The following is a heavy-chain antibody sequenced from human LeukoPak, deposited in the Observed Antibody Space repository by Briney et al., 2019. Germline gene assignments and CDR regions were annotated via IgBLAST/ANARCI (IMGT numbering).Heavy chain of an antibody. CDR2: INHSGST. Sequence: PSETLSLTCAGYGGSFSGYYWSWIRHPPGKGLEWIGEINHSGSTNYNPSLKSRVTISVDTSKNQFSLKLSSVTAADTAVYYCARPYTAMVSYWYFDLWGRGTLVTVSS. V-gene: IGHV4-34*01. CDR1: GGSFSGYY. J-gene: IGHJ2*01. CDR3: ARPYTAMVSYWYFDL. D-gene: IGHD5-18*01.